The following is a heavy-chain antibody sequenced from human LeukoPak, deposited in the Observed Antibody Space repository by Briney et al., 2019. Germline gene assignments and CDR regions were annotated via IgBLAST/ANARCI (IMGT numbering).Heavy chain of an antibody. CDR2: IYYSENT. D-gene: IGHD1-26*01. J-gene: IGHJ5*02. CDR3: ARDPSPFYSGSYLGFDP. Sequence: SETLSLTCTVSGDSISSSNCYWGWIRQPPGKGLEWIGSIYYSENTNYNPSLKSRVTISVDTSKNQFSLKLSSVTAADMAVYYCARDPSPFYSGSYLGFDPWGQGTLVTVSS. CDR1: GDSISSSNCY. V-gene: IGHV4-39*07.